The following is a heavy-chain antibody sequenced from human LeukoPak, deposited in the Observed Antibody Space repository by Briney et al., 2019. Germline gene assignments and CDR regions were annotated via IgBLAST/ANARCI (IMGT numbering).Heavy chain of an antibody. CDR2: IYYNGNT. Sequence: SETLSLTCTVSGGSISTYYWSWIRRPPGKGLEWIGYIYYNGNTNYSPSLKSRVTMSVDTSKNLFSLRVSSVTAADTAVYYCARGRSNYYGMDVWGQGTTVTVSS. CDR1: GGSISTYY. V-gene: IGHV4-59*01. D-gene: IGHD1-26*01. CDR3: ARGRSNYYGMDV. J-gene: IGHJ6*02.